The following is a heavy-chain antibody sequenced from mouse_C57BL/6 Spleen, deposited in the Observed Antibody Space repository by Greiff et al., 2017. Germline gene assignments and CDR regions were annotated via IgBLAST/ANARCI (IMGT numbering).Heavy chain of an antibody. J-gene: IGHJ4*01. CDR3: ATDDYEGIGVDY. V-gene: IGHV1-80*01. Sequence: VQRVESGAELVKPGASVKISCKASGYAFSSYWMNWVKQRPGKGLEWIGQIYPGDGDTNYNGKFKGKATLTADKSSSTAYMQLSSLTSEDSAVYFCATDDYEGIGVDYWGQGTSVTVSS. D-gene: IGHD2-4*01. CDR1: GYAFSSYW. CDR2: IYPGDGDT.